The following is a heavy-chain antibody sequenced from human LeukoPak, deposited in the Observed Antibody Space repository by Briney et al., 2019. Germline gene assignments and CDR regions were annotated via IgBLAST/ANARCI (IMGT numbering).Heavy chain of an antibody. D-gene: IGHD3-3*01. CDR2: IKQDGSEK. CDR3: ARRGVPLRFLEWFDY. CDR1: GFTFSSYW. Sequence: GGSLRLSCAASGFTFSSYWMSWVRQAPGKGLEWVANIKQDGSEKYYVDSVKGRFTISRDNAKKSLYLQMNSLRAEDTAVYYCARRGVPLRFLEWFDYWGQGTLVTVSS. J-gene: IGHJ4*02. V-gene: IGHV3-7*01.